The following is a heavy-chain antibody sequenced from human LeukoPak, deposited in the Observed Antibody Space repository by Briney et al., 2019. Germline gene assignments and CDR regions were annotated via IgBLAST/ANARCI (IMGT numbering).Heavy chain of an antibody. Sequence: GASVKVPCKASGGTFSSYAISWVRQAPGQGLEWMGGIIPIFGTANYAQKFQGRVTITADKSTSTAYMELSSLRSEDTAVYYCARDAGFEVKMTTDYWGQGTLVTVSS. CDR1: GGTFSSYA. V-gene: IGHV1-69*06. CDR2: IIPIFGTA. J-gene: IGHJ4*02. D-gene: IGHD4-17*01. CDR3: ARDAGFEVKMTTDY.